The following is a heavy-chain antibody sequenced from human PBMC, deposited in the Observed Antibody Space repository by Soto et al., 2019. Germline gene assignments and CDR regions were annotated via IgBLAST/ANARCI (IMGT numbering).Heavy chain of an antibody. D-gene: IGHD1-26*01. CDR2: ISAYNGDT. V-gene: IGHV1-18*01. Sequence: ASVKVSCKASGYTFTSYVFSWVRQAPGQGLEWMGWISAYNGDTNYPQKFQARVTMTTDTSTSTAYLDLRSLRSDDTAVYYCARSSGTYPPSRYYYGLDVWGQGTTVTVSS. J-gene: IGHJ6*02. CDR3: ARSSGTYPPSRYYYGLDV. CDR1: GYTFTSYV.